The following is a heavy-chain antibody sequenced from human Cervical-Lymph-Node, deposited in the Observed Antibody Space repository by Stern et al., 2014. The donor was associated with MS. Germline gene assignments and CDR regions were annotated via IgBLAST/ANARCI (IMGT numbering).Heavy chain of an antibody. J-gene: IGHJ4*02. CDR2: IRWDRVSI. CDR1: GFSFDDYA. CDR3: AKSSGSFFVSLDY. V-gene: IGHV3-9*01. Sequence: EVKLLESGGGLVQPGRSLRLSCAASGFSFDDYAMHSVRLAPGKGLEWVAGIRWDRVSIGYADSVKGRFTISRDNAKNSLYLQMNSLRTEDTALYYCAKSSGSFFVSLDYWGQGNLVTVSS. D-gene: IGHD1-26*01.